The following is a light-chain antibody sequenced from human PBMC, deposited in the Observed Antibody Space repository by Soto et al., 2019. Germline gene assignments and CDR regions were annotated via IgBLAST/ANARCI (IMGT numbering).Light chain of an antibody. J-gene: IGKJ1*01. CDR2: GAS. V-gene: IGKV3-20*01. CDR3: QQYGSPGT. CDR1: QSVVSNY. Sequence: VLTQSPGPLSLSPGERATLYFRASQSVVSNYLAWYQQKPGQAPRLLIYGASNRATGIPDRFSGSGSGTDFTLTISRMAPEYVAVYDCQQYGSPGTFGQGTKVDIK.